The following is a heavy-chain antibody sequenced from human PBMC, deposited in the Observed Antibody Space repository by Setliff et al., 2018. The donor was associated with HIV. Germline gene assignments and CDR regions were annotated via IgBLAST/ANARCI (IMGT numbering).Heavy chain of an antibody. V-gene: IGHV3-21*01. CDR2: ITSSSNYI. CDR1: GFTFSSYS. J-gene: IGHJ6*03. D-gene: IGHD3-9*01. Sequence: GESLKISCAASGFTFSSYSMNWVRQAPGKGLEWVSSITSSSNYIYYADSVKGRFTISRDNAKNSLYLQMNSLRAEDTAMYYCARDRRRYDIVTLHYMDVWGKGTTVTVSS. CDR3: ARDRRRYDIVTLHYMDV.